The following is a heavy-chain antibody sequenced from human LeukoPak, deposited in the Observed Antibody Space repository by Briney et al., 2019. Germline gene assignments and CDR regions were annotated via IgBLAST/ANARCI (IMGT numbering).Heavy chain of an antibody. V-gene: IGHV4-34*01. CDR1: GGSFSGYY. J-gene: IGHJ4*02. CDR3: ARDGYSGYDFGFDY. D-gene: IGHD5-12*01. CDR2: INHRGST. Sequence: SETVSLTCAVYGGSFSGYYWSWIRQPPGKGLEWIGEINHRGSTNYNPSLKSRVTISVDTSKNQFSLKLSSVTAADTAVYYCARDGYSGYDFGFDYWGQGTLVTVSS.